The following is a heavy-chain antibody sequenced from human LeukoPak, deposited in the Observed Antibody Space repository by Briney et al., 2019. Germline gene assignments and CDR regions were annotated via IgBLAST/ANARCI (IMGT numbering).Heavy chain of an antibody. CDR2: IYYSGST. D-gene: IGHD3-10*01. Sequence: PSETLSLTCTVSGGSISSYYWSWIRQPPGKGLEWIGYIYYSGSTNYNPSLKSRVTISVDTSKNQFSLKLSSVTAADTAVYYCARHFHYGSGSYYSYYFDYWGQGTLVTVSS. V-gene: IGHV4-59*08. CDR3: ARHFHYGSGSYYSYYFDY. CDR1: GGSISSYY. J-gene: IGHJ4*02.